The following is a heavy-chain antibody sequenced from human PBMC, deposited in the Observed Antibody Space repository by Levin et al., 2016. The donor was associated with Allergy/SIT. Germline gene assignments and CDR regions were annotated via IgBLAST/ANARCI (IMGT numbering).Heavy chain of an antibody. J-gene: IGHJ6*02. CDR3: AKNTRVDGPSLSGGYDA. Sequence: VRQAPGKGPEWVSTISSTSAYKFHADSVEGRFTISRDNAKNSVYLQMNSLRAEDTAVYYCAKNTRVDGPSLSGGYDAWGQGTTVTVSS. D-gene: IGHD2-15*01. V-gene: IGHV3-21*06. CDR2: ISSTSAYK.